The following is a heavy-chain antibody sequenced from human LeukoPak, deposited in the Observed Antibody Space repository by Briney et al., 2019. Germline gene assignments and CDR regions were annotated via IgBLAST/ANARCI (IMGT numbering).Heavy chain of an antibody. CDR1: GFTFDDYA. J-gene: IGHJ4*02. D-gene: IGHD6-13*01. CDR3: AKVLFRFSSSWYYFDY. CDR2: ISWNSGSI. V-gene: IGHV3-9*01. Sequence: GGSLRLSCAASGFTFDDYAMHWVRQAPGKGLEWVSGISWNSGSIGYADSVKGRFTISRDNAKNSLYLQMNSLRAEDTALYYCAKVLFRFSSSWYYFDYWGQGTLVTVSS.